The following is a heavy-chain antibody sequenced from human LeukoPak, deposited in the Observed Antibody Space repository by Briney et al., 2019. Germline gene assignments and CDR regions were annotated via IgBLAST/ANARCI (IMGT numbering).Heavy chain of an antibody. D-gene: IGHD6-19*01. CDR3: AREWLAAFDS. CDR1: GVTSSNYW. V-gene: IGHV3-7*01. CDR2: IKQEEGEK. Sequence: VGSLRLSCVASGVTSSNYWMSWGRQVPGQGREGVSKIKQEEGEKHYLDSVKGRFTISKDNTKNSLYVQMDSLRHEDTAVYYCAREWLAAFDSWGQGTLVTVS. J-gene: IGHJ4*02.